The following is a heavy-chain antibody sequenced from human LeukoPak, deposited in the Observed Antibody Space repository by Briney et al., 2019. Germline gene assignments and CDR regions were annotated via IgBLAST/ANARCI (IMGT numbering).Heavy chain of an antibody. D-gene: IGHD2-21*02. Sequence: GGSLRLSCAASGFTFSSYSMSWVRQAPGKGLEWVSAISGSGGSTYYADSVKGRFTISRDNSKNTLYLQMNSLRAEDTAVYYCAKDYPGDSQKYYYYYYMDVWGKGTTVTVSS. CDR3: AKDYPGDSQKYYYYYYMDV. J-gene: IGHJ6*03. CDR2: ISGSGGST. CDR1: GFTFSSYS. V-gene: IGHV3-23*01.